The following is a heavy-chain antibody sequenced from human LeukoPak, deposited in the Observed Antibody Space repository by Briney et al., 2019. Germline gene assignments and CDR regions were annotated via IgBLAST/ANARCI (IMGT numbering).Heavy chain of an antibody. D-gene: IGHD6-13*01. J-gene: IGHJ4*02. V-gene: IGHV4-59*01. CDR2: IYYSGST. Sequence: PETLSLTCTVSGGSISSYYWSWIRQPPGKGLEWIGYIYYSGSTNYNPSLKSRVTISVDTSKNQFSLKLSPVTAADTAVYYCAREAYSSSWRGEYFNYWGQGTLVTVSS. CDR3: AREAYSSSWRGEYFNY. CDR1: GGSISSYY.